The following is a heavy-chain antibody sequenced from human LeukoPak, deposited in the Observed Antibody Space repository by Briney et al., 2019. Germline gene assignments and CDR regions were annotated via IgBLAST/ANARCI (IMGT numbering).Heavy chain of an antibody. V-gene: IGHV3-7*01. CDR2: IKQDASDK. CDR3: VRDPVDY. J-gene: IGHJ4*02. CDR1: GFIFSSYA. Sequence: GGSLRLSCRASGFIFSSYALNWVRQAPGKGLEWVASIKQDASDKYYVDSVKGRFTISRDNAKNSLFLQMISLRAEDTALYYCVRDPVDYWGQGILVTVSS.